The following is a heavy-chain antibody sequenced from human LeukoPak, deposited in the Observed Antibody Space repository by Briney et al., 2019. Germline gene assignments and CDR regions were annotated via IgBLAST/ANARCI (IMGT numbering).Heavy chain of an antibody. V-gene: IGHV7-4-1*02. D-gene: IGHD1-7*01. CDR3: ARDRYNWNYPPFDY. CDR2: INTNTGNP. CDR1: GYTFINYA. Sequence: ASVKVSCKASGYTFINYAMNWVRQAPGQGLEWMGWINTNTGNPTYAQGFTGRFVFSLDTSVSTAYLQISSLKAEDTAVYYCARDRYNWNYPPFDYWGQGTLVTVSS. J-gene: IGHJ4*02.